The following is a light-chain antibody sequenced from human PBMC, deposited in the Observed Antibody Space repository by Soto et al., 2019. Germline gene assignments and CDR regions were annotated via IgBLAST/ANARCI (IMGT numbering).Light chain of an antibody. Sequence: QSVLTQPASVSGSPGQSITISCTGTSSDIGAYNYVSWYQQHPGKAPKLMIYDVSNRPSGVSNRFSGSKSGHTASLTISGLQAEYEADYYCSSYTSSSTVVFGGGTKLTVL. V-gene: IGLV2-14*01. CDR1: SSDIGAYNY. CDR3: SSYTSSSTVV. J-gene: IGLJ2*01. CDR2: DVS.